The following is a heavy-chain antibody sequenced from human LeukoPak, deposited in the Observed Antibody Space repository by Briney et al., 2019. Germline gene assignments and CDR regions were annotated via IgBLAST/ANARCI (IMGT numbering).Heavy chain of an antibody. D-gene: IGHD6-13*01. V-gene: IGHV3-7*01. Sequence: GGSLRLSCAASGFTFSSYWMSWVRQAPGKGLDWVANIKQDGSEKYYVDSVKGRFTISRDNAKSSLYLQMNSLRAEDTAVYYCARGGSDSSWFWVYWGQGTLVTVSS. CDR3: ARGGSDSSWFWVY. J-gene: IGHJ4*02. CDR2: IKQDGSEK. CDR1: GFTFSSYW.